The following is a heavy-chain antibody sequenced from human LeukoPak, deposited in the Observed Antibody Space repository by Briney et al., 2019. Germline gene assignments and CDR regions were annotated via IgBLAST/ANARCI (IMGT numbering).Heavy chain of an antibody. D-gene: IGHD5-18*01. Sequence: GGSLRLSCAASGFTFSSYAMHWVRQAPGKGLEWVAVISYDGSNKYYADSVKGRFTISRDNSKNTLYLQMNSLRAEDTAVYYCAKDRLRGYSYGYNGMDVWGQGTTVTVSS. V-gene: IGHV3-30*04. CDR2: ISYDGSNK. CDR3: AKDRLRGYSYGYNGMDV. CDR1: GFTFSSYA. J-gene: IGHJ6*02.